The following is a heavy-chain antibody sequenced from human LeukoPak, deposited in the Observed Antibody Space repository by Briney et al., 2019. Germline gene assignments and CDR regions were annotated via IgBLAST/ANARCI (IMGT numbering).Heavy chain of an antibody. CDR2: IIPIFGTA. CDR3: ARDPGGYSYGYNY. D-gene: IGHD5-18*01. V-gene: IGHV1-69*13. Sequence: SVKVFCKASGYTCTIYYMLWVRQAPGQGLEWMGGIIPIFGTANYAQKFQGRVTITADESTSTAYMELNSLRSEDTAVYYCARDPGGYSYGYNYWGQGTLVTVSS. CDR1: GYTCTIYY. J-gene: IGHJ4*02.